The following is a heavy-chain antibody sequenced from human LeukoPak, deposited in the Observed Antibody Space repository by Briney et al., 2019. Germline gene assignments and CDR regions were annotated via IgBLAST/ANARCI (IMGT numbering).Heavy chain of an antibody. CDR2: IRPNSGAT. V-gene: IGHV1-2*02. CDR3: ARFERCSGLGY. CDR1: GYTFTGSY. D-gene: IGHD6-19*01. Sequence: ASVKVSCKASGYTFTGSYIHWVRQAPGQGLEWMGWIRPNSGATNYAQKFQGRVTMARDSSISTAYLELSILSSDDTAVYYCARFERCSGLGYWGQGTQVTVSS. J-gene: IGHJ4*02.